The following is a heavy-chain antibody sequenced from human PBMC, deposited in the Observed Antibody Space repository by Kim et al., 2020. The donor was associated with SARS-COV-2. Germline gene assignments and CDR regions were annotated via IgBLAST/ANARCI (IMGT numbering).Heavy chain of an antibody. D-gene: IGHD3-3*01. J-gene: IGHJ4*02. CDR3: ARDRGDGVVIW. V-gene: IGHV4-31*02. CDR2: T. Sequence: TYSNPSLKRRVTISVATSKNQFSLKLSSVTAADTAVYYCARDRGDGVVIWGGQGTLVTVSS.